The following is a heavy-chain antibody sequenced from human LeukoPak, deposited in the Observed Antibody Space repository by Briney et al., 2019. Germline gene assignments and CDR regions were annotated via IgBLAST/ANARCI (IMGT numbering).Heavy chain of an antibody. V-gene: IGHV4-39*07. J-gene: IGHJ5*02. CDR1: GDSISNTGFY. D-gene: IGHD3-22*01. CDR3: ARARYYDSSGYPRGNWFDP. Sequence: SETLSLTCTVSGDSISNTGFYWGWIRQPPGKGLEWIGSIYYSGNTYYNPSLKSRVTISVDTSKNQFSLKLSSVTAADTAVYYCARARYYDSSGYPRGNWFDPWGQGTLVTVSS. CDR2: IYYSGNT.